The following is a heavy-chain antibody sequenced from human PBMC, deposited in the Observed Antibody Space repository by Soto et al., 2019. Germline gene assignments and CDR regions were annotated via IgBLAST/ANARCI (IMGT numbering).Heavy chain of an antibody. J-gene: IGHJ6*02. CDR2: IYYSGST. D-gene: IGHD2-8*01. Sequence: PSETLSLTCTVSGGSISSSSYYWGWIRQPPGKGLEWIGSIYYSGSTYYNPSLKSRVTISVDTSKNQFSLKLSSVTAADTAVYYCARHGYCTNGVCYYYYYGMDVWGQGTTVT. CDR3: ARHGYCTNGVCYYYYYGMDV. CDR1: GGSISSSSYY. V-gene: IGHV4-39*01.